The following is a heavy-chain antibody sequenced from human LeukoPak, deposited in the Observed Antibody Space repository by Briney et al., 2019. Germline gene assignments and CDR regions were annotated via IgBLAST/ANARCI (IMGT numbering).Heavy chain of an antibody. CDR3: ARDGITIFGVVIRWFDP. CDR1: GGTFNSYA. J-gene: IGHJ5*02. D-gene: IGHD3-3*01. Sequence: SVKVSCKTSGGTFNSYAVSWVRQAPGQGLEWMGGIIPIFGTTNYAQKFQGRVTITADESTNTAYMELSSLRSEDTAVYYCARDGITIFGVVIRWFDPWGQGTLVTVSS. CDR2: IIPIFGTT. V-gene: IGHV1-69*13.